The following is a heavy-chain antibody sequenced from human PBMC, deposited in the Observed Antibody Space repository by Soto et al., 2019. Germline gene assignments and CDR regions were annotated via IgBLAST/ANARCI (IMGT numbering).Heavy chain of an antibody. V-gene: IGHV3-15*01. CDR2: IRSKTDGGTA. J-gene: IGHJ4*02. CDR1: GFTFSNAW. CDR3: TTMGYCSGTSCSSVLDS. D-gene: IGHD2-2*01. Sequence: EVQLVESGGGLVKPGGSLRLSCAASGFTFSNAWMTWVRQAPGKGLEWVGRIRSKTDGGTADFAAPVKGRFTISRDDSKNTLYLEMNSLKIEDTAVYHCTTMGYCSGTSCSSVLDSWGQGTLVTVSS.